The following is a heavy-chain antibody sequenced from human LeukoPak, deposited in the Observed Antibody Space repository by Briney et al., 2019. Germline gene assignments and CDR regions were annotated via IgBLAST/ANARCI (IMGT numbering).Heavy chain of an antibody. D-gene: IGHD2-15*01. Sequence: GGSLRLSCAASAFTFSNYVMSWVRQAPGKGLEWVSTISGNGGSTYSADSVRGRFTISRDNSKNTPYRQMSSLRAEDTAIYYCATQGSCTGVRCYLGYFDLWGRGTLVTVAS. CDR3: ATQGSCTGVRCYLGYFDL. CDR1: AFTFSNYV. V-gene: IGHV3-23*01. J-gene: IGHJ2*01. CDR2: ISGNGGST.